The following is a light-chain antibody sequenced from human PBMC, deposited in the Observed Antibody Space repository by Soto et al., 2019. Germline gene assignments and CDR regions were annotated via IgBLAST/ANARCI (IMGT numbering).Light chain of an antibody. V-gene: IGLV2-14*01. CDR2: EVS. CDR1: SSDVGGYNY. CDR3: SPYTSSSTPSV. J-gene: IGLJ1*01. Sequence: QSALTQPASVSGSPGQSITISCTGTSSDVGGYNYVSWYQQHPGKAPKLMIYEVSNRPSGVSNRFSGSKSGNTASLTISGLQAEDEADYYCSPYTSSSTPSVFGTGTKVTVL.